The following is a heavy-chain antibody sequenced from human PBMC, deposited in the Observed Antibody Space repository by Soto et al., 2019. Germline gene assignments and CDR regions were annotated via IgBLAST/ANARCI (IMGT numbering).Heavy chain of an antibody. CDR1: GGTFSSYA. D-gene: IGHD6-6*01. CDR2: IIPIFGTA. CDR3: ARGTKYSSSFLVAFDI. V-gene: IGHV1-69*01. Sequence: QVQLVQSGAEVKKPGSSVKVSCKASGGTFSSYAISWVRQAPGQGLEWMGGIIPIFGTANYAQKFQGRVTITADESTSTAYMGLGSLRSEDTAVYYCARGTKYSSSFLVAFDIWGQGTMVTVSS. J-gene: IGHJ3*02.